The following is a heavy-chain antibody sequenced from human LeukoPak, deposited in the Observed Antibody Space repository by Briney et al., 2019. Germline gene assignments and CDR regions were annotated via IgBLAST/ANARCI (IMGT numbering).Heavy chain of an antibody. Sequence: SVKVSCKASGYTFTSYDSNWVRQATGQGLEWMGWMNPNSGNTGYAQKFQGRVTMTRNTSISTAYMELSSLRSEDTAVYYCARGLQWDRHNFDYWGQGTLVTVSS. D-gene: IGHD1-26*01. CDR3: ARGLQWDRHNFDY. CDR1: GYTFTSYD. CDR2: MNPNSGNT. J-gene: IGHJ4*02. V-gene: IGHV1-8*01.